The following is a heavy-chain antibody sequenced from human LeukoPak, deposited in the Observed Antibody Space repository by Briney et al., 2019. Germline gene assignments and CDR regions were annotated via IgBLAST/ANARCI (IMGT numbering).Heavy chain of an antibody. D-gene: IGHD3-10*01. J-gene: IGHJ5*02. CDR2: IYYSGST. Sequence: SQTLSLTCTVSGGSISSGDYYWSWIRQPPGKGLEWIGYIYYSGSTYYNPSLKSRVTISVDTSKNQFSLKLSSVTAADTAVYYCARGFPNMVRGVILSNWFDPWGQGTLVTVSS. V-gene: IGHV4-30-4*01. CDR1: GGSISSGDYY. CDR3: ARGFPNMVRGVILSNWFDP.